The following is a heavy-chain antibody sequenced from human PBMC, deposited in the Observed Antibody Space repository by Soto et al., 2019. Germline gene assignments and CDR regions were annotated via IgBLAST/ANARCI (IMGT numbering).Heavy chain of an antibody. CDR3: ASYLTGTTNYYYYYMDV. Sequence: GGSLRLSCAASGFTFSSYSMNWVRQAPGKGLGWVSSISSSSSYIYYADSVKGRFTISRDNAKNSLYLQMNSLRAEDTAVYYCASYLTGTTNYYYYYMDVWGKGTTVTVSS. D-gene: IGHD1-7*01. V-gene: IGHV3-21*01. CDR2: ISSSSSYI. CDR1: GFTFSSYS. J-gene: IGHJ6*03.